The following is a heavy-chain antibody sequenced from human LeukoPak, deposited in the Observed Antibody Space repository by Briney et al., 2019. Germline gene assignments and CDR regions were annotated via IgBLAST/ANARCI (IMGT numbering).Heavy chain of an antibody. V-gene: IGHV4-34*01. CDR3: ARGRGYSYGYNYYMEV. Sequence: SETLSLTCGIHGGTFSDYYSSWIRQSPQKGLEWIGEINHSGAPKYNPFLKSRATISVDTYMNQFSLRLTSVTAADTAVYFCARGRGYSYGYNYYMEVWGKGTTVTVSS. D-gene: IGHD5-12*01. J-gene: IGHJ6*03. CDR2: INHSGAP. CDR1: GGTFSDYY.